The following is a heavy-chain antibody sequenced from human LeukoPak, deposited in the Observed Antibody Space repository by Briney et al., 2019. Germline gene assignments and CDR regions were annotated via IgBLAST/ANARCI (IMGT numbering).Heavy chain of an antibody. CDR2: INPNSGGS. D-gene: IGHD5-12*01. CDR3: ARGPRYGESGYDLGPY. V-gene: IGHV1-2*02. Sequence: ASVRLSCKASGYTFTSYYIHWIRQAPGQGLEWVWWINPNSGGSHYARRFQGRVTMTSDTSINTGYMELTSLTTDDTAVYYCARGPRYGESGYDLGPYWGQGTLVTVSS. J-gene: IGHJ4*02. CDR1: GYTFTSYY.